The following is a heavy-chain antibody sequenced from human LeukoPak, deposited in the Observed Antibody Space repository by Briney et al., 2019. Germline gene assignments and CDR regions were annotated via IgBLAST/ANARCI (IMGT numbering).Heavy chain of an antibody. CDR3: ARTTMVNYFDY. D-gene: IGHD3-10*01. CDR2: IKQDGSEK. V-gene: IGHV3-7*01. J-gene: IGHJ4*02. CDR1: GFTFSSYG. Sequence: GGSLRLSCAASGFTFSSYGMHWVRQAPGKGLEWVANIKQDGSEKYYVDSVKGRFTISRDNAKNSLYLQMNSLRAEDTAVYYCARTTMVNYFDYWGQGTLVTVSS.